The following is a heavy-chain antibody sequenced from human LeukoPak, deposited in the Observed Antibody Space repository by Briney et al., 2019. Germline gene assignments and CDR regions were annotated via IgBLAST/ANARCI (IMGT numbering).Heavy chain of an antibody. CDR1: GGSLSGYY. V-gene: IGHV4-34*01. D-gene: IGHD5-12*01. CDR3: AREIIVARGAFDI. J-gene: IGHJ3*02. CDR2: VNHRGST. Sequence: SETLPLTCAVYGGSLSGYYWSWFRQPPGKGLEWIGEVNHRGSTNYIPSLKSRVTISVDTSKNQFSLKLSSVTAADTAVYYCAREIIVARGAFDIWGQGTMVTVSS.